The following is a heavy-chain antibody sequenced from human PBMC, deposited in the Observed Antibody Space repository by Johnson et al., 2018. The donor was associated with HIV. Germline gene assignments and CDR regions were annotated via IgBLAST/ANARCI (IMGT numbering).Heavy chain of an antibody. J-gene: IGHJ3*02. V-gene: IGHV3-30*18. CDR1: GFTFSSYG. CDR2: MSYDGSNK. CDR3: AKERGGSYVGGDASDI. D-gene: IGHD1-26*01. Sequence: QVQLVESGGGVVQPGRSLRLSCAASGFTFSSYGLHWVRQAPGKGLEWVALMSYDGSNKYYADSVKGRFAISRYISKSTLYLQMNSLRAEDTAVYYCAKERGGSYVGGDASDIWGPGTMVTVSS.